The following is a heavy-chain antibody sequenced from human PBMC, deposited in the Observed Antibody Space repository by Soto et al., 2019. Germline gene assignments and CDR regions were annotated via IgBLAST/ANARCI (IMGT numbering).Heavy chain of an antibody. V-gene: IGHV3-33*01. CDR2: IWYDGSNK. J-gene: IGHJ4*02. CDR3: ARERAAYYDILTGYYNPYY. D-gene: IGHD3-9*01. Sequence: PGGSLRLSSTAAGVTFRSYGMHWVRQAPGKGLEWVAVIWYDGSNKYYADSVKGRFTISRDNSKNTLYLQMNSLRAEDTAVYYCARERAAYYDILTGYYNPYYWGQGTLVTVSS. CDR1: GVTFRSYG.